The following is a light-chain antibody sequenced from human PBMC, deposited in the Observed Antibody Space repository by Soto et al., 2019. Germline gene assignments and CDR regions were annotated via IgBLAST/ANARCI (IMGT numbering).Light chain of an antibody. J-gene: IGKJ1*01. Sequence: RASQSVSSSYLAWYQQKPGQAPRLLIYGASSRATGIPDRFCGSESGTAFALTLRCLQSGCSAVPFSLPSASSDPFAEGTKVDI. V-gene: IGKV3-20*01. CDR1: QSVSSSY. CDR3: LPSASSDP. CDR2: GAS.